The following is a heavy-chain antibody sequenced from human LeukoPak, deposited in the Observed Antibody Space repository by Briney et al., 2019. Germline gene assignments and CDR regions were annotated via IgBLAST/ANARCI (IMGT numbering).Heavy chain of an antibody. Sequence: SETLSLTCTVSGGSISIYYWTWIRQPPGKGLEWIGYIYYSGSTNYNPSLKSRVTISVDTSKNQFSLKLSSVTAADSAVYYCARADSDSSGYYGYYFDYWGQGTLVTVSS. CDR1: GGSISIYY. CDR2: IYYSGST. V-gene: IGHV4-59*01. D-gene: IGHD3-22*01. CDR3: ARADSDSSGYYGYYFDY. J-gene: IGHJ4*02.